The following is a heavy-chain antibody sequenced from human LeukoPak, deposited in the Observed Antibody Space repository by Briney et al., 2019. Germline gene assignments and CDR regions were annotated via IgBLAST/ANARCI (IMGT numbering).Heavy chain of an antibody. CDR2: INPNSGGT. V-gene: IGHV1-2*02. CDR3: AGSPYSSSWYTG. D-gene: IGHD6-13*01. J-gene: IGHJ4*02. CDR1: GYTFTGYY. Sequence: ASVTVSCKASGYTFTGYYMHWVRQAPGQGLEWMGWINPNSGGTNYAQKFQGRVTMTRDTSISTAYMELSRLRSDDTAVYYCAGSPYSSSWYTGWGQGTLVTVSS.